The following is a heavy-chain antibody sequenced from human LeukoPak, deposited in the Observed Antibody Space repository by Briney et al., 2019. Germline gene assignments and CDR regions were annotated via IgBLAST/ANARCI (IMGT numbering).Heavy chain of an antibody. J-gene: IGHJ4*02. CDR2: INQNGTST. CDR1: GFTFSEFY. CDR3: ARWANSIDY. Sequence: GGSLRLSCAASGFTFSEFYMSWVRQAPGKGLEWVANINQNGTSTFHADSVRGRFTISRDNAKNLQYLQMNGLRVEDTAVYYCARWANSIDYWGQGALVTVSS. D-gene: IGHD5-18*01. V-gene: IGHV3-7*01.